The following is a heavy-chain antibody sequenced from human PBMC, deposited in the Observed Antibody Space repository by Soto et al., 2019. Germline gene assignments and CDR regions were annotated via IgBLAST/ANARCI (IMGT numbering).Heavy chain of an antibody. Sequence: GGSLRLSCAASGFTFSSYAMSWVRQAPGKGLEWVSAISGSGGSTYYADSVKGRFTISRDNSKNTLYLQMNSLRAEDTAVYYCARGYYDSSGYYYRNYYFDVWGQGTRGTVSS. CDR1: GFTFSSYA. D-gene: IGHD3-22*01. J-gene: IGHJ4*02. CDR2: ISGSGGST. CDR3: ARGYYDSSGYYYRNYYFDV. V-gene: IGHV3-23*01.